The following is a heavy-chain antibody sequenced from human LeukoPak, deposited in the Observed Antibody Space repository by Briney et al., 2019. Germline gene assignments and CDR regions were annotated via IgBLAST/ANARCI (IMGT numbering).Heavy chain of an antibody. Sequence: SETLSLTCAVYGGSFSGYYWSWIRQPPGKGLEWIGEINHSGSTNYNPSLKSRVTISVDTSKNQFSLKLSSVTAADTAVYYCARADIVVVPAAERESYYYYYGMDVWGQGTTVIVSS. D-gene: IGHD2-2*01. V-gene: IGHV4-34*01. CDR1: GGSFSGYY. CDR2: INHSGST. CDR3: ARADIVVVPAAERESYYYYYGMDV. J-gene: IGHJ6*02.